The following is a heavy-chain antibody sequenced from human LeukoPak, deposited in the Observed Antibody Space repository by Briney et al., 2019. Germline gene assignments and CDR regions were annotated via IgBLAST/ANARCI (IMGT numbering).Heavy chain of an antibody. D-gene: IGHD3-3*01. CDR3: ARVFSAFWSGYSYGWWFDP. J-gene: IGHJ5*02. V-gene: IGHV3-7*01. Sequence: GGSLRLSCAASGFTFSSYWMSWVRQAPGKGLEWVANIKQDGSEKYYAHSVKGRFTISRDNAKNSLYLQMNSLRAEDTAVYYSARVFSAFWSGYSYGWWFDPWGQGTLVTVSS. CDR1: GFTFSSYW. CDR2: IKQDGSEK.